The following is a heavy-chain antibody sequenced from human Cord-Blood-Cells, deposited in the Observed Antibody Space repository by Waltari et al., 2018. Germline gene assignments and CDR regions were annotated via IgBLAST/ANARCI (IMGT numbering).Heavy chain of an antibody. Sequence: QVQLQQWGAGLLKPSETLSLTCAVYGGSFSGYYWSWIRQPPGKGLEWIGEINHSGSTNYNPSLKSLISRSVNTAKNRFSQKLSSVTAADTAVYYCARVGYYNILTGDYWGQGTLVTVSS. CDR3: ARVGYYNILTGDY. CDR1: GGSFSGYY. D-gene: IGHD3-9*01. J-gene: IGHJ4*02. CDR2: INHSGST. V-gene: IGHV4-34*01.